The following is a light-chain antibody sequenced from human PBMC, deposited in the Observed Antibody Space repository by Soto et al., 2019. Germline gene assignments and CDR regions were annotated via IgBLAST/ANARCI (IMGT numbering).Light chain of an antibody. CDR2: EVT. CDR1: SSDVGYYDY. V-gene: IGLV2-8*01. CDR3: SSYAGGNNFV. J-gene: IGLJ1*01. Sequence: QSALAQPPSASGFPGQSVTISCTGTSSDVGYYDYVSWYQQHPGKAPKLVIYEVTKRPSGVPDRVSASKSGNTASLTVSGLRAEDEADYYCSSYAGGNNFVFGSGTKVTVL.